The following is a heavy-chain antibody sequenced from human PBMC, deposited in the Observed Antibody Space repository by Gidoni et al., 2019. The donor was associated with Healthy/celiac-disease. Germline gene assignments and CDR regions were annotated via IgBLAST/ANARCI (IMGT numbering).Heavy chain of an antibody. CDR3: ARDRLRGYYYYYMDV. CDR2: IHPGGGST. Sequence: QVQLVQSWAEVKKPGASVKVSCKASGYTFTSYYMHWVRQAPGQGLEWMGIIHPGGGSTSYAQKFQGRVTMTRDTSTSTVYMELSSLRSEDTAVYYCARDRLRGYYYYYMDVWGKGTTVTVSS. CDR1: GYTFTSYY. J-gene: IGHJ6*03. D-gene: IGHD4-17*01. V-gene: IGHV1-46*01.